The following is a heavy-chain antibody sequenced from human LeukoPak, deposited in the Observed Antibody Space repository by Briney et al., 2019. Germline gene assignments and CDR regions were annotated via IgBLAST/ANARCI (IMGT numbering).Heavy chain of an antibody. D-gene: IGHD3-16*01. Sequence: GGSLRLSCAASGFSFSSFSMNWVRQAPEEGLEWVSYISSSRTTSYADSVKGRFTISRDNSKNTLYLRMNSLRADDTAVYYCAKGLYDPPNGFDPWGQGTLVTVSS. V-gene: IGHV3-48*01. CDR2: ISSSRTT. J-gene: IGHJ5*02. CDR3: AKGLYDPPNGFDP. CDR1: GFSFSSFS.